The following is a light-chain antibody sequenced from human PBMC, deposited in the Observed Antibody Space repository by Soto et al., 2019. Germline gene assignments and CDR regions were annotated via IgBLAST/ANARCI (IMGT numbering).Light chain of an antibody. Sequence: QPVLTQPSSLSASPGASASLTCTLRSDISVGTYRIYWYQQKPGSPPQYLLKYKSDSDQQQGSGVPSRFSGFKDASANAGILLISGLQSEDEADYYCMIWHSSAWVFGGGTKLTVL. V-gene: IGLV5-45*03. CDR1: SDISVGTYR. J-gene: IGLJ3*02. CDR3: MIWHSSAWV. CDR2: YKSDSDQ.